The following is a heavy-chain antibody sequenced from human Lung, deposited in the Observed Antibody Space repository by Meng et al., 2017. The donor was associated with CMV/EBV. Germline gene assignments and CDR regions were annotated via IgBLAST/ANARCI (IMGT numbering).Heavy chain of an antibody. J-gene: IGHJ4*02. CDR2: IYINGDT. V-gene: IGHV4-4*07. D-gene: IGHD1-26*01. Sequence: QVHLQESGPGLVKPSGXLSLTCSVSGVSISGFYWSWIRQPAGKGLEWIGRIYINGDTNYNPSLKSRVTISKDTSKNQISLRLTSVTAADTAIYYCATGSGDFDQWGRGTLGNVSS. CDR3: ATGSGDFDQ. CDR1: GVSISGFY.